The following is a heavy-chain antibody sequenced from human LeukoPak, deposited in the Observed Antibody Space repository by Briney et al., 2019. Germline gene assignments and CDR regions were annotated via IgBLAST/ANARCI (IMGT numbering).Heavy chain of an antibody. D-gene: IGHD3-16*01. CDR3: AREFGSPTTGYGMDV. J-gene: IGHJ6*02. CDR2: ISYDGSKK. V-gene: IGHV3-30-3*01. Sequence: GGSLRLSCAASGFTFSNCAMHWVRQAPGKGLEWVAIISYDGSKKYYADSVKGRFTISRDNSKKTLYLQMNSLRGEDTAVYYCAREFGSPTTGYGMDVWGQGTTVTVSS. CDR1: GFTFSNCA.